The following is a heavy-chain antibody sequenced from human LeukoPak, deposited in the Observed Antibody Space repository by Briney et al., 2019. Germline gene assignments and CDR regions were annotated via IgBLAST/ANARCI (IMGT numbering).Heavy chain of an antibody. Sequence: ASVKVSCKASGYTFTSYGISWVRQAPGQGLEWVGWISAYNGNTNYAQKLQGRVTMTTDTSTSTAYMELRSLRSDDTAVYYCARDHGSGWSGTDPDAFDIWGQGTMVTVSS. J-gene: IGHJ3*02. V-gene: IGHV1-18*01. CDR1: GYTFTSYG. D-gene: IGHD6-13*01. CDR3: ARDHGSGWSGTDPDAFDI. CDR2: ISAYNGNT.